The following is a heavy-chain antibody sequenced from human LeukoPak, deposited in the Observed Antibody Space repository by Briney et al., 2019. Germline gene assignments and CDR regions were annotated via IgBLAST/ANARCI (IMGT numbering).Heavy chain of an antibody. CDR3: AKAPSPLRFGELRFAP. CDR1: GYTFTSYD. CDR2: MNPNSGNT. J-gene: IGHJ5*02. V-gene: IGHV1-8*01. Sequence: ASVKVSCKASGYTFTSYDINWVRQATGQGLEWMGWMNPNSGNTGYAQKFQGRVTMTRNTSISTAYMELSSLRAEDTALYYCAKAPSPLRFGELRFAPWGQGTLVTVSS. D-gene: IGHD3-16*01.